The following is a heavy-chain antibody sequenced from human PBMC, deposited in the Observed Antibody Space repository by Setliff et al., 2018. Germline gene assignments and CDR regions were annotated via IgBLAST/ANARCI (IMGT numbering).Heavy chain of an antibody. J-gene: IGHJ5*02. V-gene: IGHV3-30*04. CDR3: ARDRGRDYDFWSGYNWFDP. Sequence: GESLTISCAASGFTFSSYAMHWVRQAPGKGLEWVAVISYDGSNKYYADSVKGRFSISRDNSKNTLYLQMNSLRAEDTAVYYCARDRGRDYDFWSGYNWFDPWGQGTLVTVSS. D-gene: IGHD3-3*01. CDR2: ISYDGSNK. CDR1: GFTFSSYA.